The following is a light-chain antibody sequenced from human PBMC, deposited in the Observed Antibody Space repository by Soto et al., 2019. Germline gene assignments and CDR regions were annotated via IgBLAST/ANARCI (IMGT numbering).Light chain of an antibody. Sequence: QSALTQPVSVSGSPGQSITISCTGTSGDVGGSNSVSWYQHHPGKAPKLMIYDVNNRPSGVSNRFSGSKSGNTASLTISGLQPDDDADYYCSSYTSVSTLMFGGGTKLTV. CDR2: DVN. CDR1: SGDVGGSNS. CDR3: SSYTSVSTLM. J-gene: IGLJ3*02. V-gene: IGLV2-14*01.